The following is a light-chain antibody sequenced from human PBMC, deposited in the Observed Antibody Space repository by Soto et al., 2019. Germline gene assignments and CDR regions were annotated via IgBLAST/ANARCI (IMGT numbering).Light chain of an antibody. CDR3: CSYAGSSTYYC. Sequence: QSALTQPASVSGSPGQSITISCTGTSSDVGSYNLVSWYQQHPGKAPKLMIYEVSKRPSGVSNRFSGSKSGNTASLTISGLQAEDEADYYCCSYAGSSTYYCFGTGTKLTVL. V-gene: IGLV2-23*02. CDR2: EVS. J-gene: IGLJ1*01. CDR1: SSDVGSYNL.